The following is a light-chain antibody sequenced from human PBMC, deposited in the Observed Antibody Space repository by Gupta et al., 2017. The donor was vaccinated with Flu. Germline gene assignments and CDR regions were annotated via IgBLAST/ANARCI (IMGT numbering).Light chain of an antibody. Sequence: GPLHLSPGERATLSGRARQRLRNNYLAWYQQKPGQAPRLLIYGTSNRATGIPDRFSGSRSGTDLTLTISRLEPEDIAVYFCQQYSNVPLTFGRGTKVEIK. CDR2: GTS. V-gene: IGKV3-20*01. J-gene: IGKJ4*01. CDR1: QRLRNNY. CDR3: QQYSNVPLT.